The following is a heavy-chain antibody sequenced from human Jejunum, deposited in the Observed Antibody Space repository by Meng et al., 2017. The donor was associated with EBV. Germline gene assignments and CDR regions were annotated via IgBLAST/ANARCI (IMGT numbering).Heavy chain of an antibody. CDR2: IYHGGGT. CDR1: GGSLSDNDG. V-gene: IGHV4-4*02. D-gene: IGHD3-10*01. Sequence: HVQGSAPSSTKPAATLALACVVFGGSLSDNDGWSWVRQPPGKGLEWLGEIYHGGGTNYNPSLESRVTISVDKSKNQFSLKLNSVTVADTAVYYCAKDIRGYYSSRGPFDYWGQGTLVTVSS. CDR3: AKDIRGYYSSRGPFDY. J-gene: IGHJ4*02.